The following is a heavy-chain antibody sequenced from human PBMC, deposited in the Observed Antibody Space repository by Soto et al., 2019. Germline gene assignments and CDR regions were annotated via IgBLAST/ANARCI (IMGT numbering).Heavy chain of an antibody. J-gene: IGHJ5*02. CDR2: IYYSGST. CDR3: ARDGFHYDSSGYRVTPYNWFDP. V-gene: IGHV4-31*03. Sequence: SETLSLTCTVSGGSISSGGYYWSWIRQHPGKGLEWIGYIYYSGSTYYNPSLKSRVTISVDTSKNQFSLKLSSVTAADTAVYYCARDGFHYDSSGYRVTPYNWFDPWGQGTLVTVSS. CDR1: GGSISSGGYY. D-gene: IGHD3-22*01.